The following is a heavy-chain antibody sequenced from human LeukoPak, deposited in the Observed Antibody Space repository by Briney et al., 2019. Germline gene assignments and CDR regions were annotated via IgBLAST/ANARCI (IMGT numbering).Heavy chain of an antibody. D-gene: IGHD1-26*01. V-gene: IGHV4-30-2*01. Sequence: SQTLSLTCAVSGGSIGSGGYSWSWIRQPPGKGLEWIGYIYHSGSTYYNPSLKSRVTISVGRSKNQFSLKLSSVTAADTAVYYCAREWANGNAFDIWGQGTMVTVSS. CDR2: IYHSGST. J-gene: IGHJ3*02. CDR3: AREWANGNAFDI. CDR1: GGSIGSGGYS.